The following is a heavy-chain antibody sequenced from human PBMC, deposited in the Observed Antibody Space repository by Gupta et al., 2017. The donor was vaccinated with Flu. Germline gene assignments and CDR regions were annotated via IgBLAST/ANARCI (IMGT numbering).Heavy chain of an antibody. D-gene: IGHD3-16*01. Sequence: EVQLVESGGGLVQPGGSLRLSCAASGFTFSSYEMNWVRQAPGKGLEWVSYISSSGSTIYYADSVKGRFTISRDNAKNSLYLQMNSLRAEDTAVYYCARDVPTSVCDYWGQGTLVTVSS. CDR1: GFTFSSYE. CDR2: ISSSGSTI. CDR3: ARDVPTSVCDY. V-gene: IGHV3-48*03. J-gene: IGHJ4*02.